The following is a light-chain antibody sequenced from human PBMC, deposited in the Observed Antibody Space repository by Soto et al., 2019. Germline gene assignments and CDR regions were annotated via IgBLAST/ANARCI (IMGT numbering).Light chain of an antibody. CDR2: KAS. CDR1: QSIGTW. CDR3: QHYNDYSRT. V-gene: IGKV1-5*03. J-gene: IGKJ1*01. Sequence: DIQMSQSPSTLSASVGDRVTITCRASQSIGTWLAWYQQKPGKAPKLLIYKASTLENEVPSRFSGSGSGTEFTLTISSLRPEDFATYYCQHYNDYSRTFGQGTKVEIK.